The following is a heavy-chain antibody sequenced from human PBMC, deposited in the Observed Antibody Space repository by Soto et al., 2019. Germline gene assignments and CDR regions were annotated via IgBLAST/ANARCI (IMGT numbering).Heavy chain of an antibody. J-gene: IGHJ5*02. CDR3: ARLPAVAGTSTSWNMYNWFDP. CDR1: GGSFSGYY. CDR2: INHSGST. Sequence: PSETLSLTCAVYGGSFSGYYWSWIRQPPGKGLEWIGEINHSGSTNYNPSLKSRVTISVDTSKNQFSLKLSSVTAADTAVYYCARLPAVAGTSTSWNMYNWFDPWGQGTLVTVSS. D-gene: IGHD6-19*01. V-gene: IGHV4-34*01.